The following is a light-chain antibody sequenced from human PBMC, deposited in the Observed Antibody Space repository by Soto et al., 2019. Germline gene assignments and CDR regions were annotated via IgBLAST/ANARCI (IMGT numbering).Light chain of an antibody. CDR1: QSVSSN. J-gene: IGKJ1*01. V-gene: IGKV3-15*01. Sequence: EIVMTQSPATLSVSPGERATLSCRASQSVSSNLAWYQQKPGQAPRLLIYGASTRATGIPARFSGSGSGTEFTLTISSLQSEDFAVYYCQQSLGAFGQGTKVEIK. CDR2: GAS. CDR3: QQSLGA.